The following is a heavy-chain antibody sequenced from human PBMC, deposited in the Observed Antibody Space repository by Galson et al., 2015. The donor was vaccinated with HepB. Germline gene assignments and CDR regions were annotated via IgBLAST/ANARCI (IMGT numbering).Heavy chain of an antibody. Sequence: PALVKPTQTLTLTCTFSGFSLSSTGVGVGWIRQPPGKALEWLAVIYWDDDDRYSPSLKSRLKITKDTSKNQVVLTMTNMDPVDTATYYCAHVMITFGGVIGPDAFDIWGQGTMVTVS. D-gene: IGHD3-16*02. J-gene: IGHJ3*02. CDR2: IYWDDDD. V-gene: IGHV2-5*02. CDR1: GFSLSSTGVG. CDR3: AHVMITFGGVIGPDAFDI.